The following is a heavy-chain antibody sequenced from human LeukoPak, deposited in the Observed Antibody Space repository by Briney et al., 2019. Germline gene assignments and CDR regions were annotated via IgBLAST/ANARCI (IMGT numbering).Heavy chain of an antibody. Sequence: GGSLRLSCTASGFTFGDYAMSWFRQAPGKGLEWVGFIRSKAYGGTTEYAASVKGRFTISRDDSKSIAYLQMNSLKTEDTAVYYCTRAAITMIVVAEENWFDPWGQGTLVTVSS. J-gene: IGHJ5*02. CDR1: GFTFGDYA. CDR2: IRSKAYGGTT. CDR3: TRAAITMIVVAEENWFDP. V-gene: IGHV3-49*03. D-gene: IGHD3-22*01.